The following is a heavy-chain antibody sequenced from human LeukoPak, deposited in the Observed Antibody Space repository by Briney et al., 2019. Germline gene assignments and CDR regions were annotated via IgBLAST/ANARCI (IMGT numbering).Heavy chain of an antibody. J-gene: IGHJ4*02. CDR3: ARAMYGPRRYFDY. V-gene: IGHV4-39*01. CDR1: GGSISSSSNY. CDR2: IYYSGSI. D-gene: IGHD2-8*01. Sequence: SETLSLTCTVPGGSISSSSNYWGWIRQPPGKGLEWIGSIYYSGSIYYNPSLKSRVTVFVDTSRNQFSLKLSSVTAADTAVYYCARAMYGPRRYFDYWGQGTLVTVSS.